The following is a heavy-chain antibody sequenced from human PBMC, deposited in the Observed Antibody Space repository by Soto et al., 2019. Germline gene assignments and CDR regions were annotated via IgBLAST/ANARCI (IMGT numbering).Heavy chain of an antibody. CDR2: ISSSSTI. Sequence: GGSLRLSCAASGFTFSSYSMNWVRQAPGKGLEWVSYISSSSTIYYADSVKGRFTISRDNAKNSLYLQMNSLRAEDTAVYYCARKVDDYYYYYYMDVWGKGTTVTVSS. CDR1: GFTFSSYS. D-gene: IGHD2-15*01. V-gene: IGHV3-48*01. J-gene: IGHJ6*03. CDR3: ARKVDDYYYYYYMDV.